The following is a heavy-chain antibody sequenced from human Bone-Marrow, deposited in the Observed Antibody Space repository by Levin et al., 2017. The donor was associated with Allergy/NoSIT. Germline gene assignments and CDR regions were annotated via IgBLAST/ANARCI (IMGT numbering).Heavy chain of an antibody. CDR2: IYKRGTT. D-gene: IGHD2-8*02. CDR1: GDSMSSGDFY. J-gene: IGHJ4*02. Sequence: SQTLSLTCSVSGDSMSSGDFYWTWLRQPPGKALEWIGYIYKRGTTYYNPSLRSRVVISADMSKSHFSLNVKSVTAADTAVYFCARTRDCTGGTCYGVGGEKPFDYWGQGTLVTVSS. CDR3: ARTRDCTGGTCYGVGGEKPFDY. V-gene: IGHV4-30-4*01.